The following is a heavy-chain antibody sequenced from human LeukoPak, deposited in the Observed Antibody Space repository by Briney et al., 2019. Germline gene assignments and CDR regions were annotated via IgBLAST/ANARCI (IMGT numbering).Heavy chain of an antibody. D-gene: IGHD1-1*01. CDR2: FDPEDGET. V-gene: IGHV1-24*01. J-gene: IGHJ3*02. CDR1: GYTLTELS. CDR3: ATDNEEIDAFDI. Sequence: ASVKVSCKVSGYTLTELSMHWVRQAPGKGLEWMGGFDPEDGETIYAQKFQGRVTMTEDTSTDTAYMELSSLRSEDTAVYYRATDNEEIDAFDIWGQGTMVTVSS.